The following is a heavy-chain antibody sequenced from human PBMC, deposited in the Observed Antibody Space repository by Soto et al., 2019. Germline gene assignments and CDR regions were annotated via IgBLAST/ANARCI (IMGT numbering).Heavy chain of an antibody. V-gene: IGHV4-39*07. Sequence: PSETLSLTCTVSGGSISIGGYYWSWIRQHPGKGLEWIGSIYYSGSTYYNPSLKSRVTISVDTSKNQFSLKLSSVTAADTAVYYCARGVPAAMRGGPYYYYYGMDVWGQGTTVTVSS. J-gene: IGHJ6*02. D-gene: IGHD2-2*01. CDR3: ARGVPAAMRGGPYYYYYGMDV. CDR1: GGSISIGGYY. CDR2: IYYSGST.